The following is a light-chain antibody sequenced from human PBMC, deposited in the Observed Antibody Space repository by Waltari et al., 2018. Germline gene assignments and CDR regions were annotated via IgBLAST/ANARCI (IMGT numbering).Light chain of an antibody. CDR2: KIN. Sequence: QTVVTQEPSLPVSPGGTVTLTCALSSGSVSSTTHASWYQQTPGQAPRTLVYKINNRSSGVPDRFSGSMIGNKAALTITGAQAEDESDYYCVLYMGSGIWVFGGGTKLTVL. CDR1: SGSVSSTTH. J-gene: IGLJ3*02. V-gene: IGLV8-61*01. CDR3: VLYMGSGIWV.